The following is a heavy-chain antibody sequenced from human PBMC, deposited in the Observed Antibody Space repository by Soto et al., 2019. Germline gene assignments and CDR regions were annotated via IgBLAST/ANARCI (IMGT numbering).Heavy chain of an antibody. CDR1: GGTFSSYA. V-gene: IGHV1-69*13. J-gene: IGHJ5*02. CDR3: ARPNGGYDQNWFDP. D-gene: IGHD5-12*01. Sequence: SVKVSCKASGGTFSSYAISWVRQAPGQGLEWMGGIIPIFGTANYAQKFQGRVTITADESTSTAYMELSSLRSEDTAVYYCARPNGGYDQNWFDPWGQGTLVTVSS. CDR2: IIPIFGTA.